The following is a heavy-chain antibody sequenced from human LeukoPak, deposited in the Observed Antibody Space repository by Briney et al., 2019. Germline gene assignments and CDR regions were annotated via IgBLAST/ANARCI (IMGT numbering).Heavy chain of an antibody. CDR3: ARDARGIPDSPYNWFDP. D-gene: IGHD2-2*01. CDR2: IKPDGSER. V-gene: IGHV3-7*01. Sequence: GGSLRLSCAASGFTFSDYWMSWVRQVPGKGLEWVANIKPDGSERNYVDSVKGRFTISRDSANNSLYLQMNSLRAEDTAVYYCARDARGIPDSPYNWFDPWGQGTLVTVSS. J-gene: IGHJ5*02. CDR1: GFTFSDYW.